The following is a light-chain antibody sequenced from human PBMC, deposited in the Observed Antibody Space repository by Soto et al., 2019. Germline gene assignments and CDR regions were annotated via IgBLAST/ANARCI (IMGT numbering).Light chain of an antibody. Sequence: SYELTQPLSVSVALGQTTTIACGGNYIGSKNVHWYQQKPGQAPVSVIYRDIYRPSGIPERFSGSKSGNTATLTITTVQAGDEADYYCQVWDSGTALFGGGTKLTVL. J-gene: IGLJ2*01. CDR2: RDI. V-gene: IGLV3-9*01. CDR1: YIGSKN. CDR3: QVWDSGTAL.